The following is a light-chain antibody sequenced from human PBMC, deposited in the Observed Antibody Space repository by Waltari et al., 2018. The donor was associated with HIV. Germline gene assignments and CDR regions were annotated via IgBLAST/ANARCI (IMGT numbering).Light chain of an antibody. CDR1: QTIRSY. CDR2: AAS. CDR3: QQSYGAPRT. Sequence: DIQMTQSPSSLSTSVGARVTITCRASQTIRSYLNWYQHKPGKAPELLIFAASSLHTGVPSRFNGSGSGTDFTLTISCLQPEDFATYYCQQSYGAPRTFGQGTKLEIK. J-gene: IGKJ2*01. V-gene: IGKV1-39*01.